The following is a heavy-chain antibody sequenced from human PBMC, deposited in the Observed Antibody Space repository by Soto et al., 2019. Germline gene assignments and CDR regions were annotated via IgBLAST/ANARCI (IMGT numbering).Heavy chain of an antibody. V-gene: IGHV3-23*01. Sequence: GGSLRLSCAASGFTFSSYAMSWVRQAPGKGLEWVSAISGSGGSTYYADSVKGRFTISRDNSKNTLYLQMNSLRAEDTAVYYCPKVRRYCISTSCPYYYYYGIDVWGQGTTVAVSS. J-gene: IGHJ6*02. CDR1: GFTFSSYA. CDR2: ISGSGGST. CDR3: PKVRRYCISTSCPYYYYYGIDV. D-gene: IGHD2-2*01.